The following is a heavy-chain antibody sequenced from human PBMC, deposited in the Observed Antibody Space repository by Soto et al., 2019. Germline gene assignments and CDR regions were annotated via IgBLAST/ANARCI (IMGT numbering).Heavy chain of an antibody. Sequence: DVQLVETGGGLIQPGGSLRLSCAASGFIVSSSYMSWVRQAPGKGLEWVSVLYSDGRTYYADSVKGRFTISRGNSKNTLYLQTNSLSAEDTAVYYCARCSGWYGQCYFDCWGQGTLVTVSS. J-gene: IGHJ4*02. CDR3: ARCSGWYGQCYFDC. D-gene: IGHD6-13*01. CDR2: LYSDGRT. V-gene: IGHV3-53*02. CDR1: GFIVSSSY.